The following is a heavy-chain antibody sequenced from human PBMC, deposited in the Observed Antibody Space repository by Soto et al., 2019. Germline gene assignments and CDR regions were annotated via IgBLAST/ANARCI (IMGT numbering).Heavy chain of an antibody. D-gene: IGHD5-12*01. J-gene: IGHJ4*02. CDR1: GGSLSGYY. V-gene: IGHV4-34*01. CDR2: VKDGGHT. CDR3: ARGQEGVGATH. Sequence: QVQLQQWGAGLLKPSETLSLNCAVTGGSLSGYYWRWIRQPPGKGLEWIGEVKDGGHTNYCPSRRGXXRXSXXTFNDQFSLRLSSVTAADTGVYCCARGQEGVGATHWDRGSLDTVSS.